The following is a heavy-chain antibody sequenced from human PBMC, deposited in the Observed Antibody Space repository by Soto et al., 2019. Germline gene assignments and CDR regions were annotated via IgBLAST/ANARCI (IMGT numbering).Heavy chain of an antibody. Sequence: SVKVSCKASGYTFTSNWMHWVRQAPGQGPEWMGSIFPLTDIPDYAQNFQARLTISADKSTSTAYMELSSLTSDDTAMYFCARGPLVVLNYFESWGQGTLVNVSS. V-gene: IGHV1-69*04. CDR1: GYTFTSNW. CDR2: IFPLTDIP. CDR3: ARGPLVVLNYFES. J-gene: IGHJ4*02.